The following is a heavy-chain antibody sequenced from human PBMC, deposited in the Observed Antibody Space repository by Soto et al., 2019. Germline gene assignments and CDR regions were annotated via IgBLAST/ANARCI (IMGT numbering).Heavy chain of an antibody. D-gene: IGHD2-15*01. Sequence: QVQLEQSGPGLVKPSQTLSLTCSVSGDSISSVDYFWAWLRQPPGQALEYIGYIYKSATTYYNPSSASPVASSLDTSKSKCSLNVSSVTAADSAVYFCARTRYCLTGIWFPNRFDSWGRGTLGTVSS. J-gene: IGHJ5*01. V-gene: IGHV4-30-4*01. CDR2: IYKSATT. CDR1: GDSISSVDYF. CDR3: ARTRYCLTGIWFPNRFDS.